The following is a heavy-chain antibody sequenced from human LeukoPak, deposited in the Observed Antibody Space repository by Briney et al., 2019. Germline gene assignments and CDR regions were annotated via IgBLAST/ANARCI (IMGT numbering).Heavy chain of an antibody. CDR1: GGTFSSYA. V-gene: IGHV1-69*05. J-gene: IGHJ4*02. Sequence: ASVKVSCKASGGTFSSYAISWVRQAPGQGLEWMGRIIPIFGTANYAQKFQGRVTITTDESTSTTYMELSSLRSEDTAVYYCARSYYYGSGSYPDYWGQGTLVTVSS. CDR3: ARSYYYGSGSYPDY. CDR2: IIPIFGTA. D-gene: IGHD3-10*01.